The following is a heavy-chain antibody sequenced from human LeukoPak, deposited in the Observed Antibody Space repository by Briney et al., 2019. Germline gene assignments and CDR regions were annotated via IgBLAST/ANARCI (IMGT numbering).Heavy chain of an antibody. CDR2: IKQDGSEK. J-gene: IGHJ4*02. CDR3: AREKNVVYCSSTSCYFDY. V-gene: IGHV3-7*01. Sequence: PGGSLRLSCAASGFTFSSYWMSWVRQAPGKGLEWVANIKQDGSEKYYVDSVKGRFTISRDNAKNSLYLQMNSLRAEDTAVYYCAREKNVVYCSSTSCYFDYWGQGTLVTVSS. D-gene: IGHD2-2*01. CDR1: GFTFSSYW.